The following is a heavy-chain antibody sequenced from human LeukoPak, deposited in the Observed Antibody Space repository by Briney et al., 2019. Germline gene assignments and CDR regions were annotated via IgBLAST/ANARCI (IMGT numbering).Heavy chain of an antibody. J-gene: IGHJ3*02. V-gene: IGHV3-30*02. CDR1: GFTFMTYG. D-gene: IGHD3-22*01. CDR3: ASFSGAFGSSSYYAFDI. CDR2: IQFDGTNE. Sequence: GGSLRLSCAASGFTFMTYGMHWVRQAPGKGLEWVAFIQFDGTNEYYADSVTGRFTISRDNSKNTLYLQMNSLRAEDTAVYYCASFSGAFGSSSYYAFDIWGQGTMVTVSS.